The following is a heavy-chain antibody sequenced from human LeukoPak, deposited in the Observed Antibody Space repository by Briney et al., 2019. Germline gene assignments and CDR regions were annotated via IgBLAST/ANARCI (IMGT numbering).Heavy chain of an antibody. CDR2: INPSGGST. Sequence: ASVKVSCKASGYTFTSYYMHWVRQAPGQGLEWMGIINPSGGSTSYAQKFQGRVTMTRDTSTSTVYVELSSLRSEDTAVYYCARVPYCSGGSCYSGFDYWGQGTLVTVSS. J-gene: IGHJ4*02. V-gene: IGHV1-46*01. D-gene: IGHD2-15*01. CDR1: GYTFTSYY. CDR3: ARVPYCSGGSCYSGFDY.